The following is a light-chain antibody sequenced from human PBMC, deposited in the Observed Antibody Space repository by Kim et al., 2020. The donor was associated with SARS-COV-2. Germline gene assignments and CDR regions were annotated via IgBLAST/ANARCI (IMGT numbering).Light chain of an antibody. Sequence: EIVLTQSPGTLSLSPGERATLSCGASQSVSSNYLAWFQQKPGQAPRLLIYGASTRATGTPDRFSGSGSGTDFTLTISRLEPEDFAMYYCQQYGSSPLTFGQGTKVDIK. CDR3: QQYGSSPLT. V-gene: IGKV3-20*01. J-gene: IGKJ1*01. CDR1: QSVSSNY. CDR2: GAS.